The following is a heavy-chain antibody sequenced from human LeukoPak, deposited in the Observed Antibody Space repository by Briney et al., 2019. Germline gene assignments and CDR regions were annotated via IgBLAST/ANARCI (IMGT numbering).Heavy chain of an antibody. CDR1: GFTFSSYE. CDR3: ARDGYYGYFDY. D-gene: IGHD4-17*01. CDR2: ISSSGSTI. V-gene: IGHV3-48*03. Sequence: GGSLRLSCAASGFTFSSYEMNWVRQAPGKGLEWVSYISSSGSTIYYADSVKGRFTISRDNAKNSLYLQMNSLRAEDTAVYYCARDGYYGYFDYWGQGTLVTVSS. J-gene: IGHJ4*02.